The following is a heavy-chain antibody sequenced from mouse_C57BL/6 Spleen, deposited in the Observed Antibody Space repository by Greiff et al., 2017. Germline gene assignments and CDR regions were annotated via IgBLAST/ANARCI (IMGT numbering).Heavy chain of an antibody. CDR1: GYTFTSYW. J-gene: IGHJ2*01. CDR2: IYPGSGRT. D-gene: IGHD3-2*02. Sequence: VQLQQPGAELVKPGASVKMSCKASGYTFTSYWITWVKQRPGQGLEWIGDIYPGSGRTNYNEKFKSKATLTVDTSSSTAYMQLSSLTAEDSAVYYCARVGQLRLYYFDYWGQGTTLTVSS. CDR3: ARVGQLRLYYFDY. V-gene: IGHV1-55*01.